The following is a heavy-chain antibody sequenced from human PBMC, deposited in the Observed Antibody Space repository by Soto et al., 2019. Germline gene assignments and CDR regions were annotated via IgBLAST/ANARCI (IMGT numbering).Heavy chain of an antibody. CDR1: GGSISSGDYY. Sequence: PSETLSLTCTVSGGSISSGDYYWSWIRQPPGKGLEWIGYIYYSGSTYYNPSLKSRVTISVDTSKNQFSLKLSSVTAADTAVYYCAGNIYDSNYWGGRYYYYYGMDVWGQGTTVPVSS. V-gene: IGHV4-30-4*01. CDR2: IYYSGST. CDR3: AGNIYDSNYWGGRYYYYYGMDV. J-gene: IGHJ6*02. D-gene: IGHD4-4*01.